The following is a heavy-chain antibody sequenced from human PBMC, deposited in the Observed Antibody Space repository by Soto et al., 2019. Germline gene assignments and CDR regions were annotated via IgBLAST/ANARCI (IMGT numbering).Heavy chain of an antibody. Sequence: EVQLLESGGGLVQPGGSLRLSCAASGFTFSSYAMSWVRQAPGKGLEWVSAISGSGGSTYYADSVKGRFTISRDNSKNTMYLQMNSLRAEDTAVYYWAKGTAMIVVVNPDYWGQGTLVTVSS. D-gene: IGHD3-22*01. CDR2: ISGSGGST. CDR1: GFTFSSYA. CDR3: AKGTAMIVVVNPDY. J-gene: IGHJ4*02. V-gene: IGHV3-23*01.